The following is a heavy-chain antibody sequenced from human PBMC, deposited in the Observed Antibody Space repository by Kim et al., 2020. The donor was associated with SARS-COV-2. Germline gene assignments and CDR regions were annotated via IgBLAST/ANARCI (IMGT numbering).Heavy chain of an antibody. CDR2: IYSGGSST. CDR3: ARGRVYHEY. D-gene: IGHD2-2*01. V-gene: IGHV3-23*03. Sequence: GGSLRLSCAASGFTFSTYAMTWVRQAPGKGLEWVSVIYSGGSSTYYADSVKGRFTISRDDSKNTLYLQMNSLRAEDTAVSYCARGRVYHEYLGQGTLVPV. J-gene: IGHJ4*02. CDR1: GFTFSTYA.